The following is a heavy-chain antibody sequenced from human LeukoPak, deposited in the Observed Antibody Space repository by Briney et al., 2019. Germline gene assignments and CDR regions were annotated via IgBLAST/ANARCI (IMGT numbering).Heavy chain of an antibody. D-gene: IGHD3-3*01. V-gene: IGHV3-21*01. J-gene: IGHJ6*03. CDR3: ARDYDFWSDYYKDYYHMDV. CDR1: GFTFRSYT. CDR2: ISSSSSV. Sequence: GGSLRLSCAASGFTFRSYTMNWVRQAPGKGLEWVSSISSSSSVYYADSLKGRFTISRDNAKNSLYLQMNSLRAEDTAVYYCARDYDFWSDYYKDYYHMDVWGEGTTVTVSS.